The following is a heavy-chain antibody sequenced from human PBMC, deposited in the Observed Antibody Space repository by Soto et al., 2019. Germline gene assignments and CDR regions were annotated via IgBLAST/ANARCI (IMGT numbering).Heavy chain of an antibody. CDR3: ARAVAAAPAMSY. Sequence: SETLSLTCTVSGGSISSGDYYWSWIRQPPGKGLEWIGYIYYSGSTYYNPSLKSRVTISVDTSKSQFSLKLSSVTAADTAVYYCARAVAAAPAMSYWGQGTLVTVSS. J-gene: IGHJ4*02. D-gene: IGHD2-2*01. CDR2: IYYSGST. CDR1: GGSISSGDYY. V-gene: IGHV4-30-4*01.